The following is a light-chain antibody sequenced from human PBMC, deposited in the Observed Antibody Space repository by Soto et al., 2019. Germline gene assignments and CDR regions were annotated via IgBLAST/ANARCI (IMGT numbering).Light chain of an antibody. CDR2: SAS. J-gene: IGKJ1*01. CDR1: QSVSSSH. Sequence: EIVLTRSPGTLSLSPGERAALSCRASQSVSSSHLAWYQQKPGQAPRLLIYSASSRATGIPDRFSGSGSGTDFTLTISRLEPEDFAVYYCQRYGGFGQGTKVDI. CDR3: QRYGG. V-gene: IGKV3-20*01.